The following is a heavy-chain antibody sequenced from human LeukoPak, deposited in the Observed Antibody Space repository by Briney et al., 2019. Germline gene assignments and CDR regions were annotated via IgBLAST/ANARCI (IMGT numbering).Heavy chain of an antibody. V-gene: IGHV4-59*01. J-gene: IGHJ4*02. CDR3: ARGRSDFWSGYYLGD. D-gene: IGHD3-3*01. CDR2: ISYSGST. Sequence: SETLSLTCTVSGGSISSYYWSWIRQPPGKGLEWIGYISYSGSTNYNPSLKSRVTISVDTSKNQLSLKLSSVTAADTAVYYCARGRSDFWSGYYLGDWGQGTLVTVSS. CDR1: GGSISSYY.